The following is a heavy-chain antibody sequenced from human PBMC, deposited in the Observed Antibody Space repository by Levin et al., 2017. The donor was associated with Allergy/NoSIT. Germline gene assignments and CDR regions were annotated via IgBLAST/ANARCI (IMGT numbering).Heavy chain of an antibody. J-gene: IGHJ4*02. Sequence: GESLKISCKASGYTFIYSAIHWVRQAPGQSLEWMGWINAGNGNTKYSQTFRGRVSFTSDTSASTVYMELSSLKSEDTAVYYCARGASGAYKHLDYWGQGTLVTVSS. D-gene: IGHD1-26*01. CDR2: INAGNGNT. CDR1: GYTFIYSA. V-gene: IGHV1-3*01. CDR3: ARGASGAYKHLDY.